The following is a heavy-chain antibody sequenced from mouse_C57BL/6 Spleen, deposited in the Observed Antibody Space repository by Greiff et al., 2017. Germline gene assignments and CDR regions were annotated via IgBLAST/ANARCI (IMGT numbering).Heavy chain of an antibody. CDR3: ARDSNNRYFDY. D-gene: IGHD2-5*01. CDR2: INYDGSST. Sequence: DVQLVESEGGLVQPGSSMKLSCTASGFTFSDYYMAWVRQVPEKGLEWVANINYDGSSTYYLDSLKSRFIISRDNAKNILYLQMSSLKSEDTATYYCARDSNNRYFDYWGQGTTLTVSS. CDR1: GFTFSDYY. V-gene: IGHV5-16*01. J-gene: IGHJ2*01.